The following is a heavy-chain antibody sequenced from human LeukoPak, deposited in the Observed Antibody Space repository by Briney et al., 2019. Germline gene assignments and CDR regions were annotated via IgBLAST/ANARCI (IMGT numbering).Heavy chain of an antibody. CDR3: AREGDYGLWFDY. CDR1: GGTFSSYA. D-gene: IGHD4-17*01. J-gene: IGHJ4*02. V-gene: IGHV1-69*01. CDR2: IIPIFGTA. Sequence: SVKVSCKASGGTFSSYAISWVLQAPGQGLEWMGGIIPIFGTANYAQKFQGRVTITADESTSTAYMELSSLRSEDTAVYYCAREGDYGLWFDYWGQGTLVTVSS.